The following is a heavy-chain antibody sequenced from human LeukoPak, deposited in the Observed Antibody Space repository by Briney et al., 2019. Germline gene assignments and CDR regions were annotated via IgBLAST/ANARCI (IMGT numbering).Heavy chain of an antibody. Sequence: GGSLRLSCAASGFTFSSYSMNWVRQAPGKGLEWVSSISSSSSYIYYADSVKGRFTISRDNAKNSPYLQMNSLRAEDTAVYYCARASGSRTIDYWGQGTLVTVSS. V-gene: IGHV3-21*01. CDR1: GFTFSSYS. D-gene: IGHD1-26*01. CDR3: ARASGSRTIDY. J-gene: IGHJ4*02. CDR2: ISSSSSYI.